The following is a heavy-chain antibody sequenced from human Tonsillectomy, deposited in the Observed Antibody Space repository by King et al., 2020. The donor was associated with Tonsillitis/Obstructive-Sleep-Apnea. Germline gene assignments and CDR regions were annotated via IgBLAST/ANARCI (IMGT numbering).Heavy chain of an antibody. CDR3: ARLQYSSGWYADY. D-gene: IGHD6-19*01. V-gene: IGHV5-10-1*03. CDR1: GYSFTNYW. Sequence: VQLVESGAEVKKPGESLRISCKGSGYSFTNYWINWVCQVPGKGLEWMGRIDPSDSYTNYSPSFQGHVTISADKSISTAYLQWSSLKASDTAMYYCARLQYSSGWYADYWGQGTLVTVSS. J-gene: IGHJ4*02. CDR2: IDPSDSYT.